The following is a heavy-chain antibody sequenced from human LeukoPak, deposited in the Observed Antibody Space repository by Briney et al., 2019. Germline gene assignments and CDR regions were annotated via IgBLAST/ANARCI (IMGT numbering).Heavy chain of an antibody. J-gene: IGHJ4*02. CDR3: AKDANYDFWSGYYMIFDY. Sequence: GGSLRLSCAASGFTFSSYAMSWVRQAPGKGLEWVSAISGSGGSTYYADSVKGRFTISRDNSKNTLYLQMNSLRAEDTAVYYCAKDANYDFWSGYYMIFDYWGQGTLSPSPQ. CDR2: ISGSGGST. CDR1: GFTFSSYA. D-gene: IGHD3-3*01. V-gene: IGHV3-23*01.